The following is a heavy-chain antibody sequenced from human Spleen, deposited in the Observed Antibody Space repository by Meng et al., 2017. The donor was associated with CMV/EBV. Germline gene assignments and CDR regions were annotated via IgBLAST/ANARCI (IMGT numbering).Heavy chain of an antibody. CDR2: ISYDGRDT. D-gene: IGHD6-6*01. CDR3: GRDMDVYTRSSPWFDP. V-gene: IGHV3-30*04. CDR1: GFPFTTYA. Sequence: GFPFTTYAMHWVRQAPGKGLEWITLISYDGRDTYYAGSVKGRFTVSRDNSRNTLYLQLRGLRTEDTAVYYCGRDMDVYTRSSPWFDPWGQGALVTVSS. J-gene: IGHJ5*02.